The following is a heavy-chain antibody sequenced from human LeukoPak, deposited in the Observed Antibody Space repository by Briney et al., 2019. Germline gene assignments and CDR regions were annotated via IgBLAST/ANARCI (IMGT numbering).Heavy chain of an antibody. Sequence: GGSLRLSCAASGFTFSSYGMHWVRQAPGKGLEWVAVISYDGSNKYYADSVKGRFTISRDNSKNTLYLQMNSLRAEDTAVYYCAKETMTYSGSYYFDYWVQGTLVTVSS. D-gene: IGHD1-26*01. CDR1: GFTFSSYG. V-gene: IGHV3-30*18. CDR3: AKETMTYSGSYYFDY. CDR2: ISYDGSNK. J-gene: IGHJ4*02.